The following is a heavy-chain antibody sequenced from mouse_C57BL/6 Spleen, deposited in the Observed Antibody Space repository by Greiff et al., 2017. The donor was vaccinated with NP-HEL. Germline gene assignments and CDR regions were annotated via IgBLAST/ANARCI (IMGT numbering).Heavy chain of an antibody. CDR3: ARENSPWYFDV. CDR1: GFTFSSYA. V-gene: IGHV5-4*01. D-gene: IGHD2-12*01. Sequence: EVKLVESGGGLVKPGGSLKLSCAASGFTFSSYAMSWVRQTPEKRLEWVATISDGGSYTYYPDNVKGRFTISRDNAKNNLYLQMSDLKSEDTAMYYCARENSPWYFDVWGTGTTVTVSS. J-gene: IGHJ1*03. CDR2: ISDGGSYT.